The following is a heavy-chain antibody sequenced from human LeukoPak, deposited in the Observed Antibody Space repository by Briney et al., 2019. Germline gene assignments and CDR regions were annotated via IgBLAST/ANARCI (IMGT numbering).Heavy chain of an antibody. Sequence: GGSLRLSCAASGFTFSSYAMSWVRQAPGKGLEWVSGISGSGVSTYYADSVRGRFTISRDNSKKTLHLQMNSLRDEDTAVYYCASLWEFVVLPSLDVGGKGTTVTVSS. J-gene: IGHJ6*04. V-gene: IGHV3-23*01. CDR3: ASLWEFVVLPSLDV. D-gene: IGHD2-8*01. CDR2: ISGSGVST. CDR1: GFTFSSYA.